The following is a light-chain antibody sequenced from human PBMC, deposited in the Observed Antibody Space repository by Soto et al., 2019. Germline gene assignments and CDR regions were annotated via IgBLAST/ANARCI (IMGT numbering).Light chain of an antibody. Sequence: QPASVSGSPGQSITISCTGTSSDVGDYNYVSWYQQPPGKVPKLIIFEVSDRPAGVSNRFSGTKSGNTASLTISGLQAEDEADYYCSSYTSSSTLVVFGGGTKLTVL. CDR3: SSYTSSSTLVV. V-gene: IGLV2-14*01. J-gene: IGLJ2*01. CDR1: SSDVGDYNY. CDR2: EVS.